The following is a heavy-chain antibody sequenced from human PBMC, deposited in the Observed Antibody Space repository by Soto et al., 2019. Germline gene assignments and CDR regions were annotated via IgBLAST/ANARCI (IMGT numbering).Heavy chain of an antibody. CDR3: ASCYGGNSDPYYYYGMDV. D-gene: IGHD4-17*01. Sequence: QVQLVQSGAEVKKPGSSVKVSCKASGGTFSSYAISWVRQAPGQGLEWMGGIIPIFGTANYAQKFQGRVTITADESTSTAYMELSSLRSEDTAVYYCASCYGGNSDPYYYYGMDVWGQGTTVTVSS. CDR1: GGTFSSYA. V-gene: IGHV1-69*12. CDR2: IIPIFGTA. J-gene: IGHJ6*02.